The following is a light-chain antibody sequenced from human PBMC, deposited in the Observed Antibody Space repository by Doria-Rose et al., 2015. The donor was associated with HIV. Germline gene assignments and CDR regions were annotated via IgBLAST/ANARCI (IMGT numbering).Light chain of an antibody. CDR3: HQYGTSWT. CDR2: DGS. CDR1: QSFSSTY. Sequence: TQSPGTLSLSPGARATLSCRASQSFSSTYLAWYQQTPSQAPSLLIYDGSTRATGIPDRFSASWSGTDFTLTINRLEPEDFALYYCHQYGTSWTFGQGTKVEI. V-gene: IGKV3-20*01. J-gene: IGKJ1*01.